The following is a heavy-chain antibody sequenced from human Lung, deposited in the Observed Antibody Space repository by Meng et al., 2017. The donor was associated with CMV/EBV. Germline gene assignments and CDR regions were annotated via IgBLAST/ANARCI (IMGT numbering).Heavy chain of an antibody. D-gene: IGHD6-19*01. J-gene: IGHJ4*02. Sequence: GGSLRLXCAASGFIFSNYALYWVRQAPGKGLESVAVISSDGANKLHADSVEGRFTISRDNSKNTLYLEMSSLRAEDTAVYYCARDRIRRAEVVAGHPGYWXQGTXVTVSS. CDR2: ISSDGANK. CDR3: ARDRIRRAEVVAGHPGY. V-gene: IGHV3-30*04. CDR1: GFIFSNYA.